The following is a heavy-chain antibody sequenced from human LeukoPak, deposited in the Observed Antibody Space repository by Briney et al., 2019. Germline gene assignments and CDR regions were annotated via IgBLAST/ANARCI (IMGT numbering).Heavy chain of an antibody. CDR1: GFTFSSYG. D-gene: IGHD3-10*01. CDR2: ISYDGSNK. CDR3: AKALYYYGSGSAYGMDV. Sequence: GRSLRLSCAASGFTFSSYGMHWVRQAPGKGLEWVAVISYDGSNKYYADSVKGRFTISRDNSKNTLYLQMNSLRAEDTAVYYCAKALYYYGSGSAYGMDVWGQGTTVTVSS. J-gene: IGHJ6*02. V-gene: IGHV3-30*18.